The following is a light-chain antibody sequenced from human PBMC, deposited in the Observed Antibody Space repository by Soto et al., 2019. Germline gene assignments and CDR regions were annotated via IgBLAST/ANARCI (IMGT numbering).Light chain of an antibody. J-gene: IGKJ1*01. V-gene: IGKV3-20*01. CDR1: QSLKKTF. Sequence: ENVLTQSPGTLSLSPGERATLSCRASQSLKKTFLARYQQKPGQAPRLLIYGASSRATGIPDRFSGSGSGTEFTLTISSLQSEDFAVYYCQQYNNWPRTFGQGTKVDIK. CDR3: QQYNNWPRT. CDR2: GAS.